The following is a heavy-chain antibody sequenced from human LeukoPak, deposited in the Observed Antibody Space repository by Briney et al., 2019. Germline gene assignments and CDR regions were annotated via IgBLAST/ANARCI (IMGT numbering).Heavy chain of an antibody. Sequence: EGSLRLSCAASGFTFSSYWMSWVRQAPGKGLEWVANIKQDGSEKYYVDSVKGRFTISRDNAKNSLYLQMNSLRAEDTAVYYCARESGSGWSGYWGQGTLVTVSS. CDR3: ARESGSGWSGY. CDR2: IKQDGSEK. CDR1: GFTFSSYW. J-gene: IGHJ4*02. D-gene: IGHD6-19*01. V-gene: IGHV3-7*01.